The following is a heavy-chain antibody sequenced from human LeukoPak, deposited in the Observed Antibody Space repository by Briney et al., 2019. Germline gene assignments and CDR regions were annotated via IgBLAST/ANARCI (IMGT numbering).Heavy chain of an antibody. CDR3: ARVVAPPTYYDSSGYYLDY. J-gene: IGHJ4*02. CDR2: IYYSGRT. Sequence: SETLSLTCTVSGGSISSSSYYWGWIRQPPGRGLEWFGSIYYSGRTYYNPSLKSRVTISVDTSKNQFSLKLSSVTAADTAVYYCARVVAPPTYYDSSGYYLDYWGQGTLVTVSS. V-gene: IGHV4-39*07. D-gene: IGHD3-22*01. CDR1: GGSISSSSYY.